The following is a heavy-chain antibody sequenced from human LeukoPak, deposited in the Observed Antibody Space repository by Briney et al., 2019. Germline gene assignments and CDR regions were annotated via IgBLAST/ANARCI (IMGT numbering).Heavy chain of an antibody. J-gene: IGHJ4*02. Sequence: SETLSLTCTVSGGSISSSSYYWGWIRQPPGKGLEWVGSIYSSGSTYYNPSLKSRVTVSVDTSKNQFSLKLTSVTAADTAVYYCASPYSSRFDYWGQGTLVTVSS. CDR3: ASPYSSRFDY. V-gene: IGHV4-39*01. D-gene: IGHD6-19*01. CDR1: GGSISSSSYY. CDR2: IYSSGST.